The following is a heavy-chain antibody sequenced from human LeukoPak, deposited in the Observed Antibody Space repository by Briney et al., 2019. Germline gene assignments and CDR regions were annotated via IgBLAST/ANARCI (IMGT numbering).Heavy chain of an antibody. Sequence: GESLKISCKGSGYSFTSHWIAWVRQMPGKGLEWMGMIYPGDSDTRYSPSFQGQVTISADRSISTAYLQWSRLQASDTAMYYCARQGLLGSSWYNWFDPWAREPWSPSPQ. D-gene: IGHD6-13*01. V-gene: IGHV5-51*01. CDR1: GYSFTSHW. CDR2: IYPGDSDT. CDR3: ARQGLLGSSWYNWFDP. J-gene: IGHJ5*02.